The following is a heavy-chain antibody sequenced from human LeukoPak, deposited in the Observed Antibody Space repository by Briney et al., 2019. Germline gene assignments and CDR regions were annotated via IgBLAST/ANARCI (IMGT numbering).Heavy chain of an antibody. D-gene: IGHD3-9*01. J-gene: IGHJ4*02. V-gene: IGHV4-34*01. CDR3: ARTVLRYFDWLLHHYFDY. CDR2: INHSGST. Sequence: SETLSLTCAVYGGSFSGYYWSWIRQPPGKGLEWIGEINHSGSTNYNPSLKSRVTISVDTSKNQFSLKLSSVTAADTAVYYCARTVLRYFDWLLHHYFDYWGQGTLVTVSS. CDR1: GGSFSGYY.